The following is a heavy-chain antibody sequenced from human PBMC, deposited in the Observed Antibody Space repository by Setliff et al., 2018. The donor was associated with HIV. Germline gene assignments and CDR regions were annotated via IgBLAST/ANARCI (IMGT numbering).Heavy chain of an antibody. CDR2: IYGTGST. CDR3: ARTTILQESFDL. J-gene: IGHJ3*01. D-gene: IGHD1-1*01. CDR1: GGSITASF. V-gene: IGHV4-4*07. Sequence: SETLSLTCTVSGGSITASFWSWIRQPAGKGLEWIGRIYGTGSTTYNPSLESRVTMSVDRSNNQFSLELTSVTAADTAVYYCARTTILQESFDLWGQGTMVTVSS.